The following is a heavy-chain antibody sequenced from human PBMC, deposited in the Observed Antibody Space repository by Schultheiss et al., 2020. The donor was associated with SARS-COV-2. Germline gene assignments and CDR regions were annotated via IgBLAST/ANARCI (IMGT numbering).Heavy chain of an antibody. CDR3: AREVSARDGSGLWAIKNNWFDP. V-gene: IGHV1-2*04. Sequence: ASVKVSCKASGYTFTGYYMHWVRQAPGQGLEWMGWINPNSGGTNYAQKFQGWVTMTRDTSISTAYMELSRLRSDDTAVYYCAREVSARDGSGLWAIKNNWFDPWGQGTLVTVSS. D-gene: IGHD5-24*01. CDR1: GYTFTGYY. J-gene: IGHJ5*02. CDR2: INPNSGGT.